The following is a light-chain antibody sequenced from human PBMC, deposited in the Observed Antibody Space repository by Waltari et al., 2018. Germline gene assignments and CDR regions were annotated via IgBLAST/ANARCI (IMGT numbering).Light chain of an antibody. Sequence: QSALTQPASVSGSPGQSITISCTGTSSDIGPYKYVSWYQQHPGKAPKLIIYEVSNRPSGVSNRFSGSKSGNTASLSISGLQAEDEADYYCISFTSSVTYVFGTGTRVTVV. CDR2: EVS. CDR3: ISFTSSVTYV. J-gene: IGLJ1*01. V-gene: IGLV2-14*01. CDR1: SSDIGPYKY.